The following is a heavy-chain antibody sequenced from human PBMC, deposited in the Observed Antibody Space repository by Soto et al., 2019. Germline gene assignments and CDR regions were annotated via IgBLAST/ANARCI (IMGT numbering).Heavy chain of an antibody. D-gene: IGHD1-26*01. Sequence: QVQLVESGGGVVQPGTSLRLSCAASGFTFSSYAVHWVRQAPGEGLEWVAAMSSDGTNKYYADSVKGRFTISRDNSKNTLYLQMNSLRAEDTGVYYCAKTTWEKYYSSWFDHWGQGALVTVSS. CDR3: AKTTWEKYYSSWFDH. CDR1: GFTFSSYA. V-gene: IGHV3-30*18. J-gene: IGHJ5*02. CDR2: MSSDGTNK.